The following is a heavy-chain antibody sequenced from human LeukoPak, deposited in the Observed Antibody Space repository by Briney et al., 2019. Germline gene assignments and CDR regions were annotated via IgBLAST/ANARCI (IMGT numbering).Heavy chain of an antibody. CDR3: ARDSASCRGCAFDI. D-gene: IGHD2-2*01. CDR2: TNRDGSEK. J-gene: IGHJ3*02. V-gene: IGHV3-7*01. Sequence: PGGSLRLSCAASEFTFTNFWMSWVRQAPGKGLKWVANTNRDGSEKYYVDSVKGRVTISRDNAMNFLYLQLNSLRVDDTAVYYCARDSASCRGCAFDIWGQGTVVTVSS. CDR1: EFTFTNFW.